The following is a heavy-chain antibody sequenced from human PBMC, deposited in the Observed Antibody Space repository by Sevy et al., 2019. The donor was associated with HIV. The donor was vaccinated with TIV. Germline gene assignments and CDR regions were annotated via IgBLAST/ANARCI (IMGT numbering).Heavy chain of an antibody. CDR1: GYTFTGYY. J-gene: IGHJ3*02. CDR3: ARPYLGGGSFKDAFDI. Sequence: ASVKVSCKASGYTFTGYYMHWVRQAPGQGLEWMGWINPNSGGTNYAQKFQGRVTMTRDTSISTAYMERSRLRSDDTAVYYCARPYLGGGSFKDAFDIWGQGTMVTVSS. D-gene: IGHD1-26*01. CDR2: INPNSGGT. V-gene: IGHV1-2*02.